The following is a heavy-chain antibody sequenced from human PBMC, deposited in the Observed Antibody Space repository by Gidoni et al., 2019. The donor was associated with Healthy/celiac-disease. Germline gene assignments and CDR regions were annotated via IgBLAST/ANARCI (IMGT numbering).Heavy chain of an antibody. D-gene: IGHD5-18*01. V-gene: IGHV1-2*04. J-gene: IGHJ3*02. CDR1: GYPFTGYY. Sequence: QVQLVQSGAEVKKPGASVKVSCKASGYPFTGYYIHWVRQAPGQGLEWMGWINPNSGGTNYAQKFQGWVTMTRDTSISTAYMELSRLRSDDTAVYYCARGNLVVGDTAMVGDAFDIWGQGTMVTVSS. CDR3: ARGNLVVGDTAMVGDAFDI. CDR2: INPNSGGT.